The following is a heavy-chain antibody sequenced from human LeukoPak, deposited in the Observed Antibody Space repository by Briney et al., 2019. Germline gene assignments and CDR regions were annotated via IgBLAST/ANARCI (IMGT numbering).Heavy chain of an antibody. Sequence: PSETLSLTCAVYGGSFSGYYWSWIRQPPGKGLEWIGEINHSGSTNYNPSLKSRVTISVDTSKNQFSLKLSSVTAADTAVYYCARRPYSSGWYGKGAFDIWSQGTMVTVSS. CDR3: ARRPYSSGWYGKGAFDI. D-gene: IGHD6-19*01. CDR1: GGSFSGYY. CDR2: INHSGST. V-gene: IGHV4-34*01. J-gene: IGHJ3*02.